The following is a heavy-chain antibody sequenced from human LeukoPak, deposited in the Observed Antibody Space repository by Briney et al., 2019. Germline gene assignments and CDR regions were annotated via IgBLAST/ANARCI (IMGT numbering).Heavy chain of an antibody. V-gene: IGHV3-53*01. J-gene: IGHJ4*02. CDR3: ATAEGEN. CDR2: IYSGGST. D-gene: IGHD3-16*01. CDR1: GFSVSSNY. Sequence: GSLRLSCAASGFSVSSNYMSWVRQAPGKGLEWVSIIYSGGSTNYADSVKGRFTISRDNSKNTLYLQMNSLRAEDTAVYYCATAEGENWGQGTLVTVSS.